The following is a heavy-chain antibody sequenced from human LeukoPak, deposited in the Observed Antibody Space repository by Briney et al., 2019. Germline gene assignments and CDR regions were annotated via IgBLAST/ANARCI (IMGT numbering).Heavy chain of an antibody. V-gene: IGHV3-30*18. Sequence: AVISYDRTNKSYADSVKGRITISRDNSQNTLYLQMNSLRAEDTAVYYCAKGSGSYGPFDYWGRGTLVTVSS. J-gene: IGHJ4*02. D-gene: IGHD1-26*01. CDR2: ISYDRTNK. CDR3: AKGSGSYGPFDY.